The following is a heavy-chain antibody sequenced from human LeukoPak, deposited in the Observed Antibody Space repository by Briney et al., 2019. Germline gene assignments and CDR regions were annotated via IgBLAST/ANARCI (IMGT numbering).Heavy chain of an antibody. Sequence: GGSLRLSCAASGFTFSSYAMHWVRQAPGKGLEWVAVISYDGSNKYYADSVKGRFTISRDNSKNTLYLQMNSLRAEDTAVYYCARAQWELPYMDVWGKGTTVTVSS. D-gene: IGHD1-26*01. CDR2: ISYDGSNK. CDR1: GFTFSSYA. J-gene: IGHJ6*03. V-gene: IGHV3-30*04. CDR3: ARAQWELPYMDV.